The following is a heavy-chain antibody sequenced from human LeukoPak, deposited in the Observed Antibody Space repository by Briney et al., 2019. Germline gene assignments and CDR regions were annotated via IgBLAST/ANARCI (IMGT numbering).Heavy chain of an antibody. CDR2: IYYSGTT. CDR1: GGSISSSNYY. J-gene: IGHJ4*02. Sequence: SETMSLTCTVSGGSISSSNYYWGWIRQPPGKGLEWIGSIYYSGTTYYSSSLKSRVIISVDTSKNQFSLKLSSVTATDTAVYYCAGHEAQDFDYWGQGTLVTVSS. CDR3: AGHEAQDFDY. V-gene: IGHV4-39*01.